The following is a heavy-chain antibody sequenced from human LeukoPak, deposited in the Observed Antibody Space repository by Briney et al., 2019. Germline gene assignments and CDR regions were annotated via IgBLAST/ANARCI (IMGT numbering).Heavy chain of an antibody. Sequence: GGSLRLSCAASGFTFTRYAMSWVRQAPGKGLEWVSVIYSGGSTYYADSVKGRFTISRDNSKNTLYLQMNSLRAEDTAVYYCARLYSSSWYYRYYFDYWGQGTLVTVSS. D-gene: IGHD6-13*01. V-gene: IGHV3-66*01. J-gene: IGHJ4*02. CDR2: IYSGGST. CDR3: ARLYSSSWYYRYYFDY. CDR1: GFTFTRYA.